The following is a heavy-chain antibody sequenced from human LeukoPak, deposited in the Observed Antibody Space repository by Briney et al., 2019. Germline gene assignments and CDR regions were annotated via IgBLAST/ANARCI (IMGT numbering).Heavy chain of an antibody. CDR3: ASQGGSGSFEDY. V-gene: IGHV3-7*01. Sequence: GGSLRLSCAASGFTFSSYWMSWVRQAPGKGLEWVANIKQDGSEKYYVDSVKGRFTISRDNAKNSLYLQMNSLRAEDTAAYYCASQGGSGSFEDYWGQGTLVTVSS. CDR1: GFTFSSYW. D-gene: IGHD1-26*01. CDR2: IKQDGSEK. J-gene: IGHJ4*02.